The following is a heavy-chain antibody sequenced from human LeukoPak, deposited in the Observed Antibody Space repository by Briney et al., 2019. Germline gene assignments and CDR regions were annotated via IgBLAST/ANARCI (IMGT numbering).Heavy chain of an antibody. V-gene: IGHV3-64*01. CDR2: ISSNGGST. CDR3: ARYRCSSTICFVDY. CDR1: GFTFSNYA. D-gene: IGHD2-2*01. J-gene: IGHJ4*02. Sequence: GGSLRLSCAASGFTFSNYAMSWVRQAPGKGMEYVSAISSNGGSTYYANSVKGRFTISRDNSKNTLYLQMGSLRAEDMAVYYCARYRCSSTICFVDYWGQGTLVTVSS.